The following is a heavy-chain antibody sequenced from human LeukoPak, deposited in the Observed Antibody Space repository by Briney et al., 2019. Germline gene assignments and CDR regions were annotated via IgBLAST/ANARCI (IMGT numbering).Heavy chain of an antibody. D-gene: IGHD2-8*02. Sequence: ASVKVSCKASGYTLTNYYMHWVRQAPGQGLEWMGLINPTGSSTNYAQKFRGRVTMTRDMSTSTVYMELSSLRSEDTAVYYCAREESGGYFDYWGRGTLVTVSS. CDR3: AREESGGYFDY. CDR1: GYTLTNYY. CDR2: INPTGSST. V-gene: IGHV1-46*01. J-gene: IGHJ4*02.